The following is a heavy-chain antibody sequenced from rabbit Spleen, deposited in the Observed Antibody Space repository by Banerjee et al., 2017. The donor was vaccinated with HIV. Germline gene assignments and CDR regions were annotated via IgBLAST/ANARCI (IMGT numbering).Heavy chain of an antibody. D-gene: IGHD8-1*01. CDR2: IYAGSSGDI. CDR3: TRGVYGGSGHYS. CDR1: GFSFSSGYD. V-gene: IGHV1S45*01. J-gene: IGHJ6*01. Sequence: QEQLEESGGDLVKPGAFLTLTCTASGFSFSSGYDMCWVRQAPGKGLEWIACIYAGSSGDICRANWAKGRFTISKTSSTTVTLQINSLTVADTATYFCTRGVYGGSGHYSWGPGTLVTVS.